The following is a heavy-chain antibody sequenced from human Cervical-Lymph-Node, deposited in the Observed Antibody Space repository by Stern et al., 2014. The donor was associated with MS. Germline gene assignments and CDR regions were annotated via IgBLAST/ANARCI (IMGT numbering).Heavy chain of an antibody. CDR3: ARKGAIVPAAIENWFDS. D-gene: IGHD2-2*01. Sequence: QVQLQESGPGLVKPSQTLSLTCTVSGGSISSGGYFWSWIRQHPGKGLEWIGFIYHSGSTYYNPSLKSLVTISVDTSKNHFSLNLSSVTAADTAVYYCARKGAIVPAAIENWFDSWGQGTLVTVSS. CDR1: GGSISSGGYF. J-gene: IGHJ5*01. CDR2: IYHSGST. V-gene: IGHV4-31*01.